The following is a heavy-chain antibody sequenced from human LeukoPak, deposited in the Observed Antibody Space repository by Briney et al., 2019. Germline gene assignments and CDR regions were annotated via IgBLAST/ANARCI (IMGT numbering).Heavy chain of an antibody. CDR3: AKSPGSRSYPHYFDY. CDR2: ISSSGGST. V-gene: IGHV3-23*01. D-gene: IGHD3-10*01. CDR1: GFTFSSYA. Sequence: GGSLRLSCAASGFTFSSYAMSWVRQAPGKGLEWVSGISSSGGSTYYADSVKGRFTISRDNSKDTLYLQMNSLRAEDTAVYYCAKSPGSRSYPHYFDYWGQGTLVTVSS. J-gene: IGHJ4*02.